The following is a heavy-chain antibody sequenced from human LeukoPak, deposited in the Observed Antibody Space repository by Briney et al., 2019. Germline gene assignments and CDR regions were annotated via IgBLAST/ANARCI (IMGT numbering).Heavy chain of an antibody. CDR1: GYTFTSYG. V-gene: IGHV1-18*03. CDR3: ARVGVGRGESSSWYFLVDY. J-gene: IGHJ4*02. Sequence: ASVKVSCKASGYTFTSYGISWVRQAPGQGLEWMGWISAYNGNTNYAQKLQGRVTMTTDTSTSTAYMELRSLRSDDMAVYYCARVGVGRGESSSWYFLVDYWGQGTLVTVSS. CDR2: ISAYNGNT. D-gene: IGHD6-13*01.